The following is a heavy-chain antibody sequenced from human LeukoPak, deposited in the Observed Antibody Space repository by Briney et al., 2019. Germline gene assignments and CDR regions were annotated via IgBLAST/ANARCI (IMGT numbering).Heavy chain of an antibody. CDR3: ARGPAIIDHYYYYMDV. CDR2: INHSGST. Sequence: SETLSLTCAVYGGSFSGYYWSWIRQPPGKGLEWIGEINHSGSTNYNPSLKSRVTISVDTSKNQFSLKLSSVTAADTAVYYCARGPAIIDHYYYYMDVWGKGTTVTVSS. V-gene: IGHV4-34*01. D-gene: IGHD2-2*01. CDR1: GGSFSGYY. J-gene: IGHJ6*03.